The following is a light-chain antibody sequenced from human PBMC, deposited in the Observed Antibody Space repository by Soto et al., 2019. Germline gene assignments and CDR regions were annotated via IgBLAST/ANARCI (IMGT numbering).Light chain of an antibody. Sequence: QSVLTQPASVSGSPGQSITISCTGTSNDIGLYNYVSWYQQHPGKAPQLVIYEVTYRPSGVSDRFSGSKSDNTASLTISGLQAEDEADYYCSSYTLSSTWVFGGGTKLTVL. J-gene: IGLJ3*02. V-gene: IGLV2-14*01. CDR2: EVT. CDR3: SSYTLSSTWV. CDR1: SNDIGLYNY.